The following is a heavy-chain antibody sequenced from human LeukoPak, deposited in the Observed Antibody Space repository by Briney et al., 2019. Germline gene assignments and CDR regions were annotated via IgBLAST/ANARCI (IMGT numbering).Heavy chain of an antibody. J-gene: IGHJ3*02. CDR1: GFTFSDYY. CDR3: TTEKRPTHYDYVWGSYRIPHAFDI. Sequence: GGSLRLSCAASGFTFSDYYMSWIRQAPGKGLEWVGRIKSKTDGGTTDCAAPVKGRFTISRDDSKNTLYLQMNSLKIEDTAVYYCTTEKRPTHYDYVWGSYRIPHAFDIWGQGTMVTVSS. V-gene: IGHV3-15*01. D-gene: IGHD3-16*02. CDR2: IKSKTDGGTT.